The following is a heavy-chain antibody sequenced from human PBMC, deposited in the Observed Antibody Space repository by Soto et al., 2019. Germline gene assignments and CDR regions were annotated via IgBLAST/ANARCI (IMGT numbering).Heavy chain of an antibody. CDR2: ISYDGSNK. J-gene: IGHJ3*02. V-gene: IGHV3-30-3*01. D-gene: IGHD3-22*01. CDR1: GFTFSSYA. CDR3: ARDRAFFFAMIVVVDAFDI. Sequence: QVQLVESGGGVVQPGRSLRLSCAASGFTFSSYAMHWVRQAPGKGLEWVAVISYDGSNKYYADSVKGRFTISRDNSKNSLYLQMNSLRAEDTAVYYCARDRAFFFAMIVVVDAFDIWGRGTMVTVSS.